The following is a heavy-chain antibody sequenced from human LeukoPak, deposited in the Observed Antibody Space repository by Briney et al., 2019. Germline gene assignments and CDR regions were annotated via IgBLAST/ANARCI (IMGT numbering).Heavy chain of an antibody. CDR2: IYYSGST. J-gene: IGHJ4*02. CDR3: ARIAVSGYSSSWYDY. D-gene: IGHD6-13*01. Sequence: SETLSLTCTVSGGSISSSSYYWGWIRQPPGKGLEWIGSIYYSGSTYYNPSLKSRVTISVDTSKNQFSLRLSSVTAADTAVYFCARIAVSGYSSSWYDYWGQGTPVTVSS. V-gene: IGHV4-39*07. CDR1: GGSISSSSYY.